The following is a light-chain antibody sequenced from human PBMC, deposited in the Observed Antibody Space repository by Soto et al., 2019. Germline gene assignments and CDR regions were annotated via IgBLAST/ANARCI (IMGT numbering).Light chain of an antibody. Sequence: EIVLTQSPGTLSLSPGERATLSCRASHTISSSYLAWYQQKPGQAPRLLMYGISRRATGIPDRFSGSGSGTEFTLTTTRLEPEEFAVYYCQQYVTSSPRTFGQGTKVEIK. CDR1: HTISSSY. CDR3: QQYVTSSPRT. CDR2: GIS. J-gene: IGKJ1*01. V-gene: IGKV3-20*01.